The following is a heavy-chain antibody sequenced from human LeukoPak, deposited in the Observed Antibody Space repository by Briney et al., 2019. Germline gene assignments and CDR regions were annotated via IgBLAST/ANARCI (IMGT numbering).Heavy chain of an antibody. CDR3: ARTKPGPNNDVFDV. CDR2: SGTVGDT. J-gene: IGHJ3*01. D-gene: IGHD1/OR15-1a*01. CDR1: GFTFSNYD. Sequence: GGSLRLSCAASGFTFSNYDMLWVRQITGKGLEWVSTSGTVGDTYYPDSMRGRFTTSRENAKNSLYLQMNNLGVGDTAIYYCARTKPGPNNDVFDVWGQGTLVTVSS. V-gene: IGHV3-13*01.